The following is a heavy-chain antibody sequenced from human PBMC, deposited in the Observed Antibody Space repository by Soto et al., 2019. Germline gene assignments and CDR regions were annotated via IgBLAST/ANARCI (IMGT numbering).Heavy chain of an antibody. CDR2: IIPIFGTA. CDR1: GGTFSSYA. CDR3: ARIPSDSMIEVPRGGFDP. D-gene: IGHD3-22*01. Sequence: QVQLVQSGAEVKKPGSSVKVSCKASGGTFSSYAISWVRQAPGPGLEWMGGIIPIFGTANYAQKFQGRVTITADESTSTAYMELSSLRSEDTAVYYRARIPSDSMIEVPRGGFDPCGQGTMVTVSS. V-gene: IGHV1-69*01. J-gene: IGHJ5*02.